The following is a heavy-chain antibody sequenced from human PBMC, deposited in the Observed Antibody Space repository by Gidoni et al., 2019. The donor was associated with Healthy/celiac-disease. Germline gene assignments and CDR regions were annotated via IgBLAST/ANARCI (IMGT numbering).Heavy chain of an antibody. Sequence: EVQLVESGGGLVQPGGSLKLSCAASGFTFSGSALHWVRQASGKGLGWVGRMRSKANRYAKAYAASVKGRFTISRDDSKNTAYLQMNSLKTEDTAVYYCTRLNTMIVSVANNWFDPWGQGTLVTVSS. CDR3: TRLNTMIVSVANNWFDP. D-gene: IGHD3-22*01. CDR2: MRSKANRYAK. V-gene: IGHV3-73*02. CDR1: GFTFSGSA. J-gene: IGHJ5*02.